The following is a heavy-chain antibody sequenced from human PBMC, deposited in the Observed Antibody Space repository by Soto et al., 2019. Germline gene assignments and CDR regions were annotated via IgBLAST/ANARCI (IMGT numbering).Heavy chain of an antibody. CDR2: IFDSGSA. CDR3: ARGSGYYRNFDS. D-gene: IGHD3-3*01. CDR1: GGSITSGGYA. V-gene: IGHV4-31*02. J-gene: IGHJ4*02. Sequence: QVQLQESGPGLVKPSQTLSLTSYVSGGSITSGGYAWTWLRHQPGQALQWIGNIFDSGSAYSNPSLRSRLTISVDTGKNLFSLELSSVTAADTAVYYCARGSGYYRNFDSWGQGTLVSVSS.